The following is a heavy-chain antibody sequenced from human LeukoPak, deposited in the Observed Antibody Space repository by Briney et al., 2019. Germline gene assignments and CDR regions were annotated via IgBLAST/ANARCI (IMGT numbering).Heavy chain of an antibody. CDR2: IYYSGST. V-gene: IGHV4-39*07. CDR1: GGSISSSSYY. D-gene: IGHD3-9*01. CDR3: ARGPVLRYFDWLLWPRNAFDI. J-gene: IGHJ3*02. Sequence: SETLSLTCTVSGGSISSSSYYWGWIRQPPGKGLEWIGSIYYSGSTYYNPSLKSRVTISVDTSKNQFSLKLSSVTAADTAVYYCARGPVLRYFDWLLWPRNAFDIWGQGTMVTVPS.